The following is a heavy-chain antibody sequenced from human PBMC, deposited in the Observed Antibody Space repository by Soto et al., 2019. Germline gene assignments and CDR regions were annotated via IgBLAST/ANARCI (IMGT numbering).Heavy chain of an antibody. Sequence: SETLSLTCTVSGGSISSSSYYWGWIRQPPGKGLEWIGSIYYSGSTYYNPSLKSRVTISVDTSKNQFSLKLSSVTAADTAVYYCARQGLFGIAAAGSGGYYFDYWGQGTLVTVSS. CDR1: GGSISSSSYY. CDR3: ARQGLFGIAAAGSGGYYFDY. CDR2: IYYSGST. J-gene: IGHJ4*02. V-gene: IGHV4-39*01. D-gene: IGHD6-13*01.